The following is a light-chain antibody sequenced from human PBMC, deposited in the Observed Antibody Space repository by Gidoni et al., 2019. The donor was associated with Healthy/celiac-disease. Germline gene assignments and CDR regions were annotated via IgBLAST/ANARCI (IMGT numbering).Light chain of an antibody. V-gene: IGLV3-1*01. CDR2: QDS. CDR3: QAWDSSIVV. CDR1: KLGDKY. J-gene: IGLJ2*01. Sequence: SYELSPPPSVSVPPGQTASITCSGDKLGDKYACWYQQKPGQSPVLVIYQDSKRPSGIPERFSGSNSGNTATLTISGTQAMDEADYYCQAWDSSIVVFGGGTKLTVL.